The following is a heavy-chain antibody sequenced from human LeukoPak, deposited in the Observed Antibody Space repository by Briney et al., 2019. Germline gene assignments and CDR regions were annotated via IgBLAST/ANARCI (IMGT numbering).Heavy chain of an antibody. J-gene: IGHJ4*02. D-gene: IGHD3-10*01. V-gene: IGHV1-8*03. CDR3: ARVRDGSGSYPLDY. Sequence: ASVKVSCKASGYTFTNYDINWVRQATGQGLEWMGWTNPNSGNTDYAQKFQGRVTIIRNISISTAYMELSNLRSEDTAVYYCARVRDGSGSYPLDYWGQGTLVTVSS. CDR2: TNPNSGNT. CDR1: GYTFTNYD.